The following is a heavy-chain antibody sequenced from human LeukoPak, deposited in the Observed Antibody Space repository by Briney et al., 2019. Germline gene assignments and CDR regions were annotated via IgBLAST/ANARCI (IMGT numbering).Heavy chain of an antibody. CDR3: AKGMTTVTIFDAFDI. V-gene: IGHV3-30*02. J-gene: IGHJ3*02. CDR1: GFTFSSYG. Sequence: GGSLRLSCAASGFTFSSYGMHWVRQAPGKGLEWVAFIRYDGSNKYYADSVKGRFTISRDNSKNTLYLQMNSLRAEDTAVYYCAKGMTTVTIFDAFDIWGQGTMDTVSS. D-gene: IGHD4-17*01. CDR2: IRYDGSNK.